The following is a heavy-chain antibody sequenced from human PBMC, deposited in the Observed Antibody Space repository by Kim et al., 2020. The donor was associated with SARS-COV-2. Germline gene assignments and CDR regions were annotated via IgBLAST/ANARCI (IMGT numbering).Heavy chain of an antibody. V-gene: IGHV3-9*01. D-gene: IGHD6-13*01. J-gene: IGHJ3*02. CDR2: ISWNSGSI. CDR1: GFTFDDYA. CDR3: AKGRWYAPNDAFDI. Sequence: GGSLRLSCAASGFTFDDYAMHWVRQAPGKGLEWVSGISWNSGSIGYADSVKGRFTISRDNAKNSLYLQMNSLRAEDTALYYCAKGRWYAPNDAFDIWGQGTMVTVSS.